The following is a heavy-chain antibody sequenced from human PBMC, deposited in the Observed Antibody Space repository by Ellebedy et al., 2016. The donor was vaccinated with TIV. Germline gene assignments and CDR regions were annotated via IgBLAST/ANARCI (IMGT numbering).Heavy chain of an antibody. CDR3: ARDRSEQWLVLVSYYYYGMDV. J-gene: IGHJ6*02. CDR2: ISSSSSTI. CDR1: GFTFSDYY. V-gene: IGHV3-11*04. D-gene: IGHD6-19*01. Sequence: PGGSLRLSCAASGFTFSDYYMSWIRQAPGKGLEWLSYISSSSSTIFYADSVKGRFTISRDNAKNSLYLQMNSLRAEDTAVYYCARDRSEQWLVLVSYYYYGMDVWGQGTTVTVSS.